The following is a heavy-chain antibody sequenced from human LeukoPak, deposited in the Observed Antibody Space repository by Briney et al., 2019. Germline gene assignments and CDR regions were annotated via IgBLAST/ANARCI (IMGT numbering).Heavy chain of an antibody. CDR2: ISSSSSYI. D-gene: IGHD5-24*01. J-gene: IGHJ4*02. Sequence: GGSLRLSCAASGFTFSSYAMSWVRQAPGKGLEWVSSISSSSSYIYYADSVKGRFTISRDNAKNSLYLQMNSLRAEDTAVYYCARDTSGDGYNCGYWGQGTLVTVSS. V-gene: IGHV3-21*01. CDR3: ARDTSGDGYNCGY. CDR1: GFTFSSYA.